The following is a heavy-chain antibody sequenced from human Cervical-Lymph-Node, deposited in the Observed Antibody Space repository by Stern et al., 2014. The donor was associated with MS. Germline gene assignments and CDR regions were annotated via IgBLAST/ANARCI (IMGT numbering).Heavy chain of an antibody. CDR3: ASGTGSKRPTGNY. CDR1: GYTFTSHS. CDR2: INPSGASA. Sequence: QVQLGQSGAEVKKPGSSVKVSCKASGYTFTSHSMHWVRQAPGQGLEWEGIINPSGASASFALKFQGSVTMNRDTSTSKVYMELRSLRSEDTAVYYCASGTGSKRPTGNYWGQGTLVTVSS. J-gene: IGHJ4*02. V-gene: IGHV1-46*01. D-gene: IGHD3/OR15-3a*01.